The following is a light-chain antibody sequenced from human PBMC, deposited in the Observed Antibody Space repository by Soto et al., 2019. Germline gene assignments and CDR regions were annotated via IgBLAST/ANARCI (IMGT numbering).Light chain of an antibody. CDR1: QSVISYY. V-gene: IGKV3-20*01. CDR3: QQYNDWPQT. Sequence: EIFLTHSPCTLSLSPFERATLSFMSSQSVISYYLAWYQQKPGQDPRILIYAESSRANGITDRFSGGGSGKDFTLSISSLQSEDFAVYYCQQYNDWPQTLGQGTKVDIK. J-gene: IGKJ1*01. CDR2: AES.